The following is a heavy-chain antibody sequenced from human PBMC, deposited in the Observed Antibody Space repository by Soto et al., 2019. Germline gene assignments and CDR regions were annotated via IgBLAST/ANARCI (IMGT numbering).Heavy chain of an antibody. J-gene: IGHJ6*02. V-gene: IGHV1-46*01. CDR1: GYTLTSYY. CDR2: INPSGGST. CDR3: ARELLNCSSTSGHHPYYYYGMDV. D-gene: IGHD2-2*01. Sequence: ASVKVSCKASGYTLTSYYMHWVRQAPGQGLEWMGIINPSGGSTSYAQKFQGRVTMTRDTSTSTVYMELSSLRSEDTAVYYCARELLNCSSTSGHHPYYYYGMDVWGQGTTVTVSS.